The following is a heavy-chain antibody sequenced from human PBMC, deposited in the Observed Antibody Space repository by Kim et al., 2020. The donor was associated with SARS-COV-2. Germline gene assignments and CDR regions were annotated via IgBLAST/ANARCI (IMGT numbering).Heavy chain of an antibody. Sequence: ADSVRGRFTIPKDNSKDTVYLKMNSLRAEDTAVYYCARALYYSTADAFDIWGQGTMVTVSS. V-gene: IGHV3-33*01. J-gene: IGHJ3*02. CDR3: ARALYYSTADAFDI. D-gene: IGHD2-2*01.